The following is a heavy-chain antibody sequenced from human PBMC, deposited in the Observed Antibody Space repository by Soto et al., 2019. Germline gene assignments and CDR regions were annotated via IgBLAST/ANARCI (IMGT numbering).Heavy chain of an antibody. J-gene: IGHJ4*02. V-gene: IGHV3-7*01. Sequence: GGSLRLSCAASGFPFSSYWMSLVRQAPGKGLEWVANIKQDGSEKYYVDSVKGRFTISRENAENSLYLQMNRLRAEDTAVYYCARYRDGYKYYFDYWGQGTLVTVSS. CDR1: GFPFSSYW. D-gene: IGHD2-21*01. CDR3: ARYRDGYKYYFDY. CDR2: IKQDGSEK.